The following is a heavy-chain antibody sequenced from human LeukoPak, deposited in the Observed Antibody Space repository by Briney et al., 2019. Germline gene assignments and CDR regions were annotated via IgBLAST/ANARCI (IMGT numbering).Heavy chain of an antibody. J-gene: IGHJ4*02. Sequence: PGRSLRLSCTASGFPFSGYGMHWVRQAPGKGPEWVAAISSDGSKKDYADSVKGRFSISRDKSKNTLYLQMNSLTPEDTAVYYCATEYDNLDDYFDYWGQGTLVIVSS. CDR3: ATEYDNLDDYFDY. CDR2: ISSDGSKK. D-gene: IGHD1-1*01. CDR1: GFPFSGYG. V-gene: IGHV3-30*03.